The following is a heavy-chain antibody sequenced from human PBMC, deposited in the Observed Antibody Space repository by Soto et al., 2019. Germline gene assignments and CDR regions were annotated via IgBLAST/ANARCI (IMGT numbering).Heavy chain of an antibody. J-gene: IGHJ3*02. D-gene: IGHD2-15*01. CDR2: ISSSGSTI. V-gene: IGHV3-11*01. CDR3: ARNPQYCSGGSCYSIRAFDI. Sequence: ESGGGLVKPGGSLRLSCAASGFTFSDYYMSWIRQAPGKGLEWVSYISSSGSTIYYADSVKGRFTISRDNAKNSLYLQMNSLRAEDTAVYYCARNPQYCSGGSCYSIRAFDIWGQGTMVTVSS. CDR1: GFTFSDYY.